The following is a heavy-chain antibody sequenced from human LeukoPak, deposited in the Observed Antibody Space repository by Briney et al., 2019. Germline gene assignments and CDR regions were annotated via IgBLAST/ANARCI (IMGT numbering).Heavy chain of an antibody. V-gene: IGHV4-59*08. J-gene: IGHJ4*02. CDR3: ARQLPDYGSGSYYNPWYFDY. D-gene: IGHD3-10*01. CDR2: IYYSGST. Sequence: SETLSLTCTVSGGSISSYYWSWIRQPPGKGLEWIGYIYYSGSTNYNPSLKGRVTISVDTSKNQFSLKLSSVTAADTAVYYCARQLPDYGSGSYYNPWYFDYWGQGTLVTVSS. CDR1: GGSISSYY.